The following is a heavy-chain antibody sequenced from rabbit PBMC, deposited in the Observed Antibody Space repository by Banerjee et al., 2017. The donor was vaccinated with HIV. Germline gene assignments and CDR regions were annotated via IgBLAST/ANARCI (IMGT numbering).Heavy chain of an antibody. CDR1: GFSFSDSWY. Sequence: QSLEESGGDLVKPGASLTLTCTASGFSFSDSWYMCWVRQAPGKGLEWIACIYTGSSGSTYYATWAKGRFTISRTSSTTVTLQMTSLTDADTAAYFCARDLFLTTSHSGFNLWGQGTLVTVS. D-gene: IGHD1-1*01. V-gene: IGHV1S40*01. J-gene: IGHJ4*01. CDR2: IYTGSSGST. CDR3: ARDLFLTTSHSGFNL.